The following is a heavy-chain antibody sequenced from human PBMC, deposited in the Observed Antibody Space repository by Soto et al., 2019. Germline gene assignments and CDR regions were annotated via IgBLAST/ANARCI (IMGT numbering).Heavy chain of an antibody. D-gene: IGHD3-16*01. V-gene: IGHV5-10-1*01. CDR2: IDPSDSYT. CDR1: GYSFTSYW. J-gene: IGHJ6*02. Sequence: PGESLKISCKGSGYSFTSYWINWVRQMPGKGLEWMGRIDPSDSYTNYSPSFQGHVTISADKSISTAYLQWSSLKASDTAMYYCATPLILDSYYGMDVWGQGTTVTVSS. CDR3: ATPLILDSYYGMDV.